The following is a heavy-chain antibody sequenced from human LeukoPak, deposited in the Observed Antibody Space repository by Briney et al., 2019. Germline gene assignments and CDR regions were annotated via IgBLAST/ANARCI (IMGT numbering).Heavy chain of an antibody. V-gene: IGHV3-7*03. CDR3: ARAGSPVNWFDP. Sequence: GGSLRLSCVVSGFTFSSYWMSWVRQAPGKGLEWVANINQDGSEKYDVDSAKGRFTISRDNAKNSLYLQMNSLRVEDTAVYYCARAGSPVNWFDPWGQGTLVTVSS. CDR1: GFTFSSYW. J-gene: IGHJ5*02. CDR2: INQDGSEK. D-gene: IGHD3-10*01.